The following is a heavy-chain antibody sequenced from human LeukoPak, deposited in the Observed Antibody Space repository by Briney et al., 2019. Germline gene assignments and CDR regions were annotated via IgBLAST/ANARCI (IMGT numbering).Heavy chain of an antibody. Sequence: SETLSLTCTVSGGSISSHYWSWIRQPPGKGLEWIGYIYYSGSTNYNPSPKSRVTISVDTSKNQFSLKLSSVTAADTAVYYCARGHYFDQNLDYWGQGTLVTVSS. CDR2: IYYSGST. CDR3: ARGHYFDQNLDY. J-gene: IGHJ4*02. CDR1: GGSISSHY. D-gene: IGHD2/OR15-2a*01. V-gene: IGHV4-59*11.